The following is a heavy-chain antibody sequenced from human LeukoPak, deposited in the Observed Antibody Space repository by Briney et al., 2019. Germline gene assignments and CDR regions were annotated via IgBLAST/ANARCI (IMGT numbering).Heavy chain of an antibody. CDR1: GGSISSYY. V-gene: IGHV4-4*07. J-gene: IGHJ4*02. CDR3: ATQVVTTSFDY. D-gene: IGHD4-23*01. Sequence: SETLCLTCSVSGGSISSYYWSWIRQPAGKGLEWIGRIYTSGSTNYNPSLKSRVTMSVDTSKNQFSLKLSSVTAADTAVYYCATQVVTTSFDYWGQGTLVTVSS. CDR2: IYTSGST.